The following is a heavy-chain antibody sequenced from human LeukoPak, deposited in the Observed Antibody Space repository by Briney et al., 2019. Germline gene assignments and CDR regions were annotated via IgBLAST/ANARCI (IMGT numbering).Heavy chain of an antibody. D-gene: IGHD4-11*01. V-gene: IGHV1-69*01. J-gene: IGHJ4*02. CDR3: ATLLTVPTGYFDY. CDR1: GGIFSSYA. Sequence: SVKVSCKASGGIFSSYAISWVRQAPGQGLEWMGGIIPIFGTANYAQKFQGRVTITADESTSTAYMELSSLRSEDTAVYYCATLLTVPTGYFDYWGQGTLVTVSS. CDR2: IIPIFGTA.